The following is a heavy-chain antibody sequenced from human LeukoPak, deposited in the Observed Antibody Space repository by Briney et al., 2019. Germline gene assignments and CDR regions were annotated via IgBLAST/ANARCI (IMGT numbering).Heavy chain of an antibody. D-gene: IGHD3-22*01. CDR3: AKDHRYYDSSGYYGLDY. J-gene: IGHJ4*02. V-gene: IGHV3-23*01. Sequence: GGSLRLSCAASGFTFSSYAMTWVRQAPGKGLEWVSAISGSGGSTYYADSVRGRFTISRDNSKNTLYLQMNSLRAEDTAIYYCAKDHRYYDSSGYYGLDYWGQGTLVTVSS. CDR2: ISGSGGST. CDR1: GFTFSSYA.